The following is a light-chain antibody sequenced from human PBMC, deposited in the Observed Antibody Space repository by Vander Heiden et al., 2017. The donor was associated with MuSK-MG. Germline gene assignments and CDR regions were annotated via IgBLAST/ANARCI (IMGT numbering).Light chain of an antibody. Sequence: DIVVTQFPDSLAVSLGARATSNCKSSQNILDDSKNENFLAWYQHKPGQSPKLLIFRASRRESGVPDRFSGSGAGTDFTLTISSLQAEDVAVYYCHQDDNSPKSFGQGTKVEI. J-gene: IGKJ1*01. CDR1: QNILDDSKNENF. V-gene: IGKV4-1*01. CDR2: RAS. CDR3: HQDDNSPKS.